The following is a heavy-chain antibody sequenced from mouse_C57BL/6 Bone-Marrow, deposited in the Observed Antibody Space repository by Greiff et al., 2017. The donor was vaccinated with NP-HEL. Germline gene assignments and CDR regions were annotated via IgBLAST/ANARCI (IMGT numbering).Heavy chain of an antibody. D-gene: IGHD2-4*01. J-gene: IGHJ3*01. CDR3: AKTFYYEDGAGLAD. Sequence: EVHLVASGGGLVKPGGSLKLSCAASGFTFRDSGMHCVRPAPEPGLAWVSYISSGCSTIYYADPVKGRFPISRDTAKHTLFLQMTSLRSEDTALFYCAKTFYYEDGAGLADGGEGTLVTVSA. V-gene: IGHV5-17*01. CDR1: GFTFRDSG. CDR2: ISSGCSTI.